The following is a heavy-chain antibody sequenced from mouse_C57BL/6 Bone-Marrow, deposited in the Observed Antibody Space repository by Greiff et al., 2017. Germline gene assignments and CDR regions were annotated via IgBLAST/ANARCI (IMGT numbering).Heavy chain of an antibody. CDR3: AREGATMVHYYAMDY. J-gene: IGHJ4*01. CDR2: IYPRSGNT. Sequence: VQLQQSGAELARPGASVKLSCKASGYTFTSYGISWVKQRTGQGLEWIGEIYPRSGNTYYNEKFKSKATLTADKSSSTAYMELRSLTSEDSAVYVCAREGATMVHYYAMDYWGQGTSVTVSS. CDR1: GYTFTSYG. D-gene: IGHD2-1*01. V-gene: IGHV1-81*01.